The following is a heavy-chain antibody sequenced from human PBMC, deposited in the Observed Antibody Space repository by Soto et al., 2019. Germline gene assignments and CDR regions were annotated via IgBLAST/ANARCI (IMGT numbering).Heavy chain of an antibody. V-gene: IGHV1-69*13. D-gene: IGHD3-22*01. CDR3: ATRSHYYDSSGYFSSNYYYYGMDV. CDR2: IIPIFGTA. Sequence: GASVKVSCKASGGTFSSYAISWVRQAPGQGLEWMGGIIPIFGTANYAQKFQGRVTITADESTSTAYMELSSLRSEDTAVYYCATRSHYYDSSGYFSSNYYYYGMDVWGQGTTVTVSS. CDR1: GGTFSSYA. J-gene: IGHJ6*02.